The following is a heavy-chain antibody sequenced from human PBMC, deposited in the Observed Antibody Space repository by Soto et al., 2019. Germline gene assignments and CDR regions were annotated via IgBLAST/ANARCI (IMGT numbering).Heavy chain of an antibody. CDR2: VNSDGSTT. CDR3: ARGKYYDVSTGYSTFDP. CDR1: GFIFNNYW. J-gene: IGHJ5*02. Sequence: EVQLVESGGGLVQPGGSMRLSCAASGFIFNNYWMHWVRQVPGKVLLWVSRVNSDGSTTNYADSVKGRFTISRDNAKNTLFLQMNRLRVEDTGVYYCARGKYYDVSTGYSTFDPWGQGVPVTVAS. V-gene: IGHV3-74*01. D-gene: IGHD3-9*01.